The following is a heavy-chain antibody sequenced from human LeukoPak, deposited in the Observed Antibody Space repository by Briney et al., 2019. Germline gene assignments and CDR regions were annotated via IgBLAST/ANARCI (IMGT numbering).Heavy chain of an antibody. J-gene: IGHJ3*02. D-gene: IGHD3-22*01. V-gene: IGHV3-30*03. CDR2: ISYDGSNK. CDR1: GFTFSSYG. Sequence: GGSLRLSCAASGFTFSSYGMHWVRQAPGKGLEWVAVISYDGSNKYYADSVKGRFTISRDNAKNTLFLQMNSLRAEDTAVYYCTRDHSDSSDYYYSGDAFDIWGQGTMVTVSS. CDR3: TRDHSDSSDYYYSGDAFDI.